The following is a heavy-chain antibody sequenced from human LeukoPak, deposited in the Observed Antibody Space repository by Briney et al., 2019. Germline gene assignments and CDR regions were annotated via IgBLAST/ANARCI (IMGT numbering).Heavy chain of an antibody. CDR3: AGPVGPTGDSDAFDI. V-gene: IGHV4-59*08. CDR1: GGSISSFY. D-gene: IGHD1-26*01. Sequence: PSETLSHTCTVSGGSISSFYWSWIRQPPGKGLEWIGYIYYSGRTNYNPSLKSRVTISVDTSKNQFSLKLSSVTAADTAVYYCAGPVGPTGDSDAFDIWGQGTMVTVSS. J-gene: IGHJ3*02. CDR2: IYYSGRT.